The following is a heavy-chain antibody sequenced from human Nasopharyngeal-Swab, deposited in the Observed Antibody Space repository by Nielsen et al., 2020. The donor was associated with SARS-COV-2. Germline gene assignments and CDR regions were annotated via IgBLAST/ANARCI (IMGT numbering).Heavy chain of an antibody. CDR3: VTGGSYYVY. Sequence: GGSLRLSCAASGFTFSNYWMSWVRQAPGKGPEWVANIKQDGSEKYYVDSVKGRFTISRDNAKNSLYLQMNSLRAEDTAVYHCVTGGSYYVYWGQGTLVTVSS. CDR1: GFTFSNYW. CDR2: IKQDGSEK. V-gene: IGHV3-7*01. D-gene: IGHD1-26*01. J-gene: IGHJ4*02.